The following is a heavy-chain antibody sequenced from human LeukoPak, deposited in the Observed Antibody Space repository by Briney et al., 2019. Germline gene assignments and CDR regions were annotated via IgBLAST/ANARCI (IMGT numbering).Heavy chain of an antibody. Sequence: SETLSLTCAVSGGSFSGYGWSWSRQPPGKGLEWIGEINHSGSTNYNPSLKSRVTISVDTSKNQFSLKLSSVTAADTAVYYCARGERDNSRTSHKSDPWGQGTLVTVSS. CDR1: GGSFSGYG. CDR2: INHSGST. D-gene: IGHD2-2*01. V-gene: IGHV4-34*01. J-gene: IGHJ5*02. CDR3: ARGERDNSRTSHKSDP.